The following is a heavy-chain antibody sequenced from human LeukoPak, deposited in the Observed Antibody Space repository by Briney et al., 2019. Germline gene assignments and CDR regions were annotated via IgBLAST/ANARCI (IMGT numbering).Heavy chain of an antibody. V-gene: IGHV4-39*07. CDR3: ARTTSTYYYDSSSYNQRHHFDY. CDR1: GGSISSSSYY. D-gene: IGHD3-22*01. CDR2: IYYSGST. Sequence: SETLSLTCAVCGGSISSSSYYWGWIRQPPGKGLKWIGSIYYSGSTYYNPSLKSRVTMSMYTSRNRFSLMLSSATAADTAVYYCARTTSTYYYDSSSYNQRHHFDYWGPGTLVTVSS. J-gene: IGHJ4*02.